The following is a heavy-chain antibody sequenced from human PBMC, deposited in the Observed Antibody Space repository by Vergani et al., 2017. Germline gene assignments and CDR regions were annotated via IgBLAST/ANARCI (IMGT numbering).Heavy chain of an antibody. CDR2: IYSGGST. CDR3: ARDSLTAAGPGYYYGMDV. Sequence: EVQLVESGGGLIQPGGSLRLSCAASGFTVSSNYMSWVRQAPGKGLEWVSVIYSGGSTYYADSVKGRFTISRDNSKNTLYLQKNSLRAEDTAVYYCARDSLTAAGPGYYYGMDVWGQGTTVTVSS. J-gene: IGHJ6*02. CDR1: GFTVSSNY. D-gene: IGHD6-13*01. V-gene: IGHV3-53*01.